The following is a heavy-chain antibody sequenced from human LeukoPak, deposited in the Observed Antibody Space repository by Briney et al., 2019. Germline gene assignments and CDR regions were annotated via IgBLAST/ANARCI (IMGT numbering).Heavy chain of an antibody. V-gene: IGHV1-69*05. CDR2: IIPIFGTA. CDR3: ARWGIPYYYDSSGYYA. CDR1: GGTFSSYA. D-gene: IGHD3-22*01. Sequence: SVKVSCKASGGTFSSYAISWVRQAPGQGLEWMGGIIPIFGTANYAQKFQGRVTITTDESTSTAYMELSSLRSEDTAVYYCARWGIPYYYDSSGYYAWGQGTLVTVSP. J-gene: IGHJ5*02.